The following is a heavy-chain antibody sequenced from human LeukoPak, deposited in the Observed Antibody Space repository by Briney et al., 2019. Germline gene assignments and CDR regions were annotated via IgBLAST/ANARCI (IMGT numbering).Heavy chain of an antibody. CDR1: GFTFNTYT. J-gene: IGHJ5*02. CDR3: AKAAGSGSYPFNP. V-gene: IGHV3-23*01. Sequence: PGGSLRLSCAASGFTFNTYTMNWIRQAPGKGLEWVSGISGSGDITFYADSVKGRFTISRDNSKNTLYLQMNSLRVEDTAVYYCAKAAGSGSYPFNPWGQGTLVTVSS. CDR2: ISGSGDIT. D-gene: IGHD3-10*01.